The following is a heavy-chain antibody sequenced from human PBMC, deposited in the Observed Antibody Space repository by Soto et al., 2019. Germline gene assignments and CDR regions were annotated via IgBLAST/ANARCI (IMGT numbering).Heavy chain of an antibody. V-gene: IGHV3-74*01. D-gene: IGHD1-26*01. J-gene: IGHJ4*02. CDR3: ARSIYSDTKIDY. CDR2: LNGDGSVT. CDR1: GFTFSNSW. Sequence: EVQMVESGGGLVQPGGSLRLSCAASGFTFSNSWMHWVRQAPGRGLVWVSRLNGDGSVTNYADSVRGRFTISRDNAQSTLFLKMSRRRAEDTAVYYCARSIYSDTKIDYWGQGTLVTVSS.